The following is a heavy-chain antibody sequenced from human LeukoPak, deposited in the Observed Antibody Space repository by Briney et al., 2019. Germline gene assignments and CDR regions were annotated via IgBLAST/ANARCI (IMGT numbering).Heavy chain of an antibody. CDR1: GYTFTSYY. CDR2: INPSGGST. V-gene: IGHV1-46*01. Sequence: ASVEVSCKASGYTFTSYYMHWVRQAPGQGLEWMGIINPSGGSTSYAQKFQGRVTMTRDTSTSTVYMELSSLRSEDTAVYYCARESPEVLAFDIWGQGTMVTVSS. CDR3: ARESPEVLAFDI. D-gene: IGHD1-14*01. J-gene: IGHJ3*02.